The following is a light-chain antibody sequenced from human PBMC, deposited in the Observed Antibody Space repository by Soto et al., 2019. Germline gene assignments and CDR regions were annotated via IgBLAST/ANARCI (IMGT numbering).Light chain of an antibody. CDR2: NTD. CDR3: ILYMGRGISV. V-gene: IGLV8-61*01. Sequence: QTVVTQEPSLSVSPGGTVTLTCGLTSGSVSSTSYPSWYQQTPGQAPRTLIYNTDTRSSGVPDRFSGSILGNKAALTITGAQADDECDYYCILYMGRGISVFGGVTKVTVL. J-gene: IGLJ3*02. CDR1: SGSVSSTSY.